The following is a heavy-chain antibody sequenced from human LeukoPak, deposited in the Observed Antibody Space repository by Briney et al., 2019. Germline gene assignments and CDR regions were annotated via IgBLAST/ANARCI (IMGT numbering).Heavy chain of an antibody. J-gene: IGHJ4*02. V-gene: IGHV4-39*01. CDR1: GGSISSSSYY. Sequence: PSETLSLTCTVSGGSISSSSYYWGWIRQPPGKGLEWIGSIYYSGSTYYNPSLKSRVTISVDTSKNQFSLKLSSVTAADTAVYYCARGHSGDYWGQGTLVTVSS. CDR2: IYYSGST. CDR3: ARGHSGDY. D-gene: IGHD6-13*01.